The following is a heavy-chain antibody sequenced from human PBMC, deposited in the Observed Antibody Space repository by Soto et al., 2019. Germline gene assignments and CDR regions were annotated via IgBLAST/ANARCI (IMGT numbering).Heavy chain of an antibody. CDR3: ARVHVMVVAGSTFDY. CDR2: IYHGGTT. CDR1: GCSLSSGSY. V-gene: IGHV4-38-2*01. J-gene: IGHJ4*01. D-gene: IGHD6-19*01. Sequence: SETLSLTCAVAGCSLSSGSYWGWIRQPPGKGPEWIARIYHGGTTFYNPSLKSRVTLSVDTSKNHYSLKLRSVTAADTAVYYCARVHVMVVAGSTFDYWGPGILVTVSS.